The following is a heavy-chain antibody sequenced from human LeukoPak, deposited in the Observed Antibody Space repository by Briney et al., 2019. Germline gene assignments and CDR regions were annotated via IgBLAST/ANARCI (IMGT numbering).Heavy chain of an antibody. CDR3: ARLPPPYSSRYNWFRP. CDR1: GGSISSYY. CDR2: IYYSGST. J-gene: IGHJ5*02. D-gene: IGHD6-13*01. Sequence: PSETLSLTCTVSGGSISSYYWSWIRQPPGKGLEWIRYIYYSGSTNYNPSLKSRVTISVDTSKNQFSLKLSSVTAADTAVYYCARLPPPYSSRYNWFRPLGPGNPGHRLL. V-gene: IGHV4-59*08.